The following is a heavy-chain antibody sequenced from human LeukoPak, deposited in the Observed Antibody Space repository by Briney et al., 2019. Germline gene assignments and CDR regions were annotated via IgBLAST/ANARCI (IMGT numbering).Heavy chain of an antibody. CDR2: ISSDGSNI. CDR1: GFTFSGFG. D-gene: IGHD1-26*01. Sequence: AGCLRLSCAASGFTFSGFGMDWVRQAPGKGLERVAVISSDGSNIRYAGSVKGRFTISRDNSKNTLYLQMNSLRTEDTAVYYCASGSYSPFEYWGQGTLVTVSS. V-gene: IGHV3-30*03. CDR3: ASGSYSPFEY. J-gene: IGHJ4*02.